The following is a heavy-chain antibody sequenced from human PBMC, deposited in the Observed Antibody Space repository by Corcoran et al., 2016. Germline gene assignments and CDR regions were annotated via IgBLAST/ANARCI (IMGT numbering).Heavy chain of an antibody. CDR3: ARYQLPPKTFDY. Sequence: QVTLRESVPALVKPAQTLTLTCPFSGFSLSTSGMCVSWIRQPPGKALEWLALIDWDDDKYYSTSLKTRLTISKDTSKNQVVLTMTNMDPVDTATYYCARYQLPPKTFDYWGQGILVTVSS. CDR2: IDWDDDK. D-gene: IGHD2-2*01. CDR1: GFSLSTSGMC. V-gene: IGHV2-70*01. J-gene: IGHJ4*02.